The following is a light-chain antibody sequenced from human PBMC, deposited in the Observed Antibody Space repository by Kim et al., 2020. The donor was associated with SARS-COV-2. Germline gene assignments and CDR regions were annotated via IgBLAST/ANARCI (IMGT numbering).Light chain of an antibody. CDR2: WAS. CDR1: QSVLYSSNNKNF. J-gene: IGKJ4*01. V-gene: IGKV4-1*01. CDR3: QQYYSTPPT. Sequence: RATINCKSSQSVLYSSNNKNFLAWYQRKPGQPPKLLIYWASTRESGVPARFSGSGSGTDFTLTISSLQAEDVAVYYCQQYYSTPPTFGGGTKVEI.